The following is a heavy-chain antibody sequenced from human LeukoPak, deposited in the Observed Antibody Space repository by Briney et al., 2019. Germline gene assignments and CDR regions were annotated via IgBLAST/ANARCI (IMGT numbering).Heavy chain of an antibody. J-gene: IGHJ4*02. D-gene: IGHD6-19*01. CDR1: GDSVSRDSIA. CDR3: ARGTGWPQFDY. CDR2: TYYKSAWYN. Sequence: SQTLSLTCAISGDSVSRDSIAWNWIRQSPSRGLEWLGRTYYKSAWYNGYAVSVKGRIIINPDTSKNQFSLQLNSVTPEDTAVYYCARGTGWPQFDYWGQGTLVTVSS. V-gene: IGHV6-1*01.